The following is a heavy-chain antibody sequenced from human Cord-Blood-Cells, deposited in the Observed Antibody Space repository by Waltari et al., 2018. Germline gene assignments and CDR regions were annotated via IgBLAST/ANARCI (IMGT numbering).Heavy chain of an antibody. CDR2: IYYSGST. CDR3: ARHGRYCSSTSCYGTFDP. Sequence: QLQLQESGPGLVKPSETLSLTCTVSGGSISSSSYYWGWLRQPPGQGLEWIGSIYYSGSTYYNPSLKSRVTISVDTSKNQFSLKLSSVTAADTAVYYCARHGRYCSSTSCYGTFDPWGQGTLVTVSS. J-gene: IGHJ5*02. D-gene: IGHD2-2*01. V-gene: IGHV4-39*01. CDR1: GGSISSSSYY.